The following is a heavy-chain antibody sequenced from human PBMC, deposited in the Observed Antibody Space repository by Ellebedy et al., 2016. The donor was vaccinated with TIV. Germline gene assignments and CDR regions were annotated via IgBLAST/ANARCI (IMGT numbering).Heavy chain of an antibody. CDR2: ITTDVTNT. CDR1: GFSFSSYW. Sequence: GESLKISCEASGFSFSSYWMHSVRQAPGKGLVLVSRITTDVTNTAYADSVKARFTLSRDNARNTVYLQMNSLTADDTAVYFCARDGGSGTPFDYWGQGTLVTVSS. CDR3: ARDGGSGTPFDY. J-gene: IGHJ4*02. V-gene: IGHV3-74*01. D-gene: IGHD3-10*01.